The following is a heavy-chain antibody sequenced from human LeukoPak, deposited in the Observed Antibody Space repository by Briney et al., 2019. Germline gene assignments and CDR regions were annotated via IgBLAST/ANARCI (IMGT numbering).Heavy chain of an antibody. CDR1: GYTLTELS. J-gene: IGHJ4*02. D-gene: IGHD5-24*01. Sequence: GASVKVSCKVSGYTLTELSMHWVRQAPGKGLEWMGGIIPIFGTANYAQKFQGRVTITADESTSTAYMELSSLRSEDTAVYYCARDGYNSVDWGQGTLVTVSS. CDR3: ARDGYNSVD. CDR2: IIPIFGTA. V-gene: IGHV1-69*13.